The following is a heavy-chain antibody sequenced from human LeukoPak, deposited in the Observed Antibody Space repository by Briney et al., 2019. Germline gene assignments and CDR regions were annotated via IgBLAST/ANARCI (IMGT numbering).Heavy chain of an antibody. V-gene: IGHV3-7*03. D-gene: IGHD3-10*01. CDR3: AKDRVVRRMGMVWFDP. J-gene: IGHJ5*02. Sequence: QPGGSLRLSCAASGFTFSRYWMTWVRQAPGKGLEWVANIKQDGSEKYYVDSVKGRFTISRDSAKNSLYLQMNSLRAEDTAVYYCAKDRVVRRMGMVWFDPWGQGTLVTVSS. CDR1: GFTFSRYW. CDR2: IKQDGSEK.